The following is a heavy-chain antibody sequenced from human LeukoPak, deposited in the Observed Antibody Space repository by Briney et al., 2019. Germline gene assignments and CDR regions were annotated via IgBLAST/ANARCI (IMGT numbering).Heavy chain of an antibody. Sequence: SETLSLTCTVSGGSLSSYYWSWIRQPPGKGLEWIGYIHYSGSTNYNPSLKSRVIVSVDTSKNQFSLKLSSVTAADTAFYCAGQRYSSGWHDYWGQGTLVTVSS. CDR1: GGSLSSYY. CDR3: AGQRYSSGWHDY. J-gene: IGHJ4*02. V-gene: IGHV4-59*08. D-gene: IGHD6-19*01. CDR2: IHYSGST.